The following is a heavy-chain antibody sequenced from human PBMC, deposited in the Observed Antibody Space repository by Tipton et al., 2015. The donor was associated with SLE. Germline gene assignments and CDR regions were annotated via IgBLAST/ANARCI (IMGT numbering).Heavy chain of an antibody. J-gene: IGHJ2*01. CDR2: IYSSGDR. CDR3: ARGSDGEYVRYFDV. D-gene: IGHD4-17*01. V-gene: IGHV4-4*07. Sequence: TLSLTCTVSGGSISSSYWSWIRQSAGRGLEWIGRIYSSGDRDYNPPLRSRVTMSIDASQNRVPLRLKSVSAADTAVYYCARGSDGEYVRYFDVWGPGTLVTVSS. CDR1: GGSISSSY.